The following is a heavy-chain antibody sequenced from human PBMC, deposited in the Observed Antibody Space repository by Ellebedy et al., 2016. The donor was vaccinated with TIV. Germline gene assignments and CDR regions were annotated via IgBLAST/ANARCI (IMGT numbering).Heavy chain of an antibody. D-gene: IGHD3-16*01. CDR2: IYQDGSTK. Sequence: GESLKISCVASGFSFRSYWMSWVRQAPGKGLEWVANIYQDGSTKYYVDSVKGRFTISRDNAKNSLFLQMNSLGVEDTAVYYCARRGSYGDYAVQVNSWFDPGAREPWSVSPQ. V-gene: IGHV3-7*01. J-gene: IGHJ5*02. CDR1: GFSFRSYW. CDR3: ARRGSYGDYAVQVNSWFDP.